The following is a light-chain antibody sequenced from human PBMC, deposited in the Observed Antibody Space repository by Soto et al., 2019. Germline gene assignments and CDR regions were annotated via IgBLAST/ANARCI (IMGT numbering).Light chain of an antibody. J-gene: IGKJ2*01. V-gene: IGKV3-20*01. Sequence: ENVLTQSPGTLSLSPGERATLSCRASQSVTNNYLAWHQQKPGQAPRLLIYGTSRRATGIPDRFSGSGSGTDFTLSISRLEPEDFAVYHCQQYGDFPYTFGQGTKLAIK. CDR1: QSVTNNY. CDR2: GTS. CDR3: QQYGDFPYT.